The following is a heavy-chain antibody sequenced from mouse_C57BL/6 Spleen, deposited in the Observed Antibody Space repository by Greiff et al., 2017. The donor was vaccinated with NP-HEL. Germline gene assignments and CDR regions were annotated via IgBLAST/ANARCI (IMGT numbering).Heavy chain of an antibody. CDR1: GYTFTDYE. CDR2: IDPETGGT. J-gene: IGHJ2*01. D-gene: IGHD2-4*01. V-gene: IGHV1-15*01. Sequence: VKLMESGAELVRPGASVTLSCKASGYTFTDYEMHWVKQTPVHGLEWIGAIDPETGGTAYNQKFKGKAILTADKSSSTAYMELRSLTSEDSAVYYCTRWDYDSNYWGQGTTLTVSS. CDR3: TRWDYDSNY.